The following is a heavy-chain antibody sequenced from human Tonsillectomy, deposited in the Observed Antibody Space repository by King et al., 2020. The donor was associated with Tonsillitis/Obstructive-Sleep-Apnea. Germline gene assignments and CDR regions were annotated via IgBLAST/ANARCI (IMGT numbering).Heavy chain of an antibody. CDR2: IYPGDSDT. CDR1: GYNFTNYW. V-gene: IGHV5-51*01. D-gene: IGHD1-1*01. J-gene: IGHJ6*03. Sequence: QLVQSGAEVKKPGESLKISCKGSGYNFTNYWIGWVRQMPGKGLEWMGIIYPGDSDTRYSPSFQGQVTISADKSISTAYLQWSSLRASDTAMYFCARLTPVQLERRYFYYSMDVGGKGTTVTVSS. CDR3: ARLTPVQLERRYFYYSMDV.